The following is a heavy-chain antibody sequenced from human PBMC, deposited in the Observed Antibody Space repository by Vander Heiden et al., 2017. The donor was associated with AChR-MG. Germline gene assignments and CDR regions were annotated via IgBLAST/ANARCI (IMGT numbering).Heavy chain of an antibody. CDR1: GFNINTDD. D-gene: IGHD3-10*01. Sequence: EVQLVESGGGLVQPGGSLRLSGAAYGFNINTDDLHGVRQATGKGVEGVSGIGTAGDTYYAVSVKGRFTIYGEHGNDSLYLQMNSLRAGDTAVYYCGRAGATFGVNSGFFYYGMDVWCQGTTVTVSS. CDR2: IGTAGDT. V-gene: IGHV3-13*01. J-gene: IGHJ6*02. CDR3: GRAGATFGVNSGFFYYGMDV.